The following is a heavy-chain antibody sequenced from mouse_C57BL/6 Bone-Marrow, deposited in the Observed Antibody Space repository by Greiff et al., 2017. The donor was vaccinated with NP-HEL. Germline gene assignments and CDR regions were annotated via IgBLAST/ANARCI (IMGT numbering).Heavy chain of an antibody. CDR2: IYPRSGNT. Sequence: QVQLQQSGAELARPGASVKLSCKASGYTFTSYGISWVKQRTVQGLEWIGEIYPRSGNTYYNEKFKGKATLTADKSSSTAYMELRSLTYEDSAGYFCARVYEYEGAWFAYGGQGTLVTVSA. D-gene: IGHD2-4*01. J-gene: IGHJ3*01. V-gene: IGHV1-81*01. CDR3: ARVYEYEGAWFAY. CDR1: GYTFTSYG.